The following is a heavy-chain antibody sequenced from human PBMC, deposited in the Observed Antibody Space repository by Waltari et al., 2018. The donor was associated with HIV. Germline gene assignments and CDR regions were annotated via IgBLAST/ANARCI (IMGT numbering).Heavy chain of an antibody. CDR3: ATDILTGYPYYFDY. V-gene: IGHV4-39*07. CDR1: GGSISSSSYY. CDR2: IYYSGST. J-gene: IGHJ4*02. D-gene: IGHD3-9*01. Sequence: QLQLQESGPGLVKPSETLSLTCTVSGGSISSSSYYWGWIRQPPGKGLEWIGSIYYSGSTYYNPSLKSRVTISVDTSKNQFSLKLSSVTAADTAVYYCATDILTGYPYYFDYWGQGTLVTVSS.